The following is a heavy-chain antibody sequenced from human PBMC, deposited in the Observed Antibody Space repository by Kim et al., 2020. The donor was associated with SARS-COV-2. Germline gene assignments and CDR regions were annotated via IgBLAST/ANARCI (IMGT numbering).Heavy chain of an antibody. D-gene: IGHD3-3*01. V-gene: IGHV1-18*01. CDR3: ARTYYDFWSGYYTLSYYYYYGMDV. J-gene: IGHJ6*02. CDR1: GYTFTSYG. Sequence: ASVKVSCKASGYTFTSYGISWVRQAPGQGLEWMGWISAYNGNTNYAQKLQGRVTMTTDTSTSTAYMELRSLRSDDTAVYYCARTYYDFWSGYYTLSYYYYYGMDVWGQGTTVTVSS. CDR2: ISAYNGNT.